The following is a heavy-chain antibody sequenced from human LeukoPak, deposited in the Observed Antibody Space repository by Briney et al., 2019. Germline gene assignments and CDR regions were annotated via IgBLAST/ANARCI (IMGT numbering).Heavy chain of an antibody. V-gene: IGHV4-39*07. D-gene: IGHD6-13*01. Sequence: SETLSLTCTVSGGSISSSSYYWGWIRQPPGKGLEWIGSIYYSGSTYYNPSLKSRVTISVDTSKNQFSLKLSSVTAADTAVYYCAESRGSSSWYKPSYAFDIWGQGTMVTVSS. J-gene: IGHJ3*02. CDR1: GGSISSSSYY. CDR2: IYYSGST. CDR3: AESRGSSSWYKPSYAFDI.